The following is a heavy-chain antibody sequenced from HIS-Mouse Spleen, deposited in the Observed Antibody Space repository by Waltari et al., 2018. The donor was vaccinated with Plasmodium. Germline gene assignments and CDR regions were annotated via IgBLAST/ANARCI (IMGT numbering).Heavy chain of an antibody. D-gene: IGHD7-27*01. V-gene: IGHV4-31*03. J-gene: IGHJ3*02. CDR3: ARVSPPANWGALNAFDI. Sequence: QVQLQESGTGLVKPSQTLSLTCTVSGCSISRGCYFWSWIRQHPGKGLEWIGYIYYSGSTYYNPSLKSRVTISVDTSKNQFSLKLSSVTAADTAVYYCARVSPPANWGALNAFDIWGQGTMVTVSS. CDR1: GCSISRGCYF. CDR2: IYYSGST.